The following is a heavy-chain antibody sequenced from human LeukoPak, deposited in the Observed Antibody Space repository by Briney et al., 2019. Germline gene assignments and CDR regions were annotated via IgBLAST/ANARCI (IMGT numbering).Heavy chain of an antibody. CDR3: ATNCRGDCYLFDY. CDR2: IIPIFGTA. CDR1: GSTFSSYA. V-gene: IGHV1-69*13. Sequence: SVKVSCKASGSTFSSYAISWVRQAPGQGLEWMGGIIPIFGTANYAQKFQGRVTITADESTSTAYMELSSLRSEDTAVYYCATNCRGDCYLFDYWGQGTLVTVSS. J-gene: IGHJ4*02. D-gene: IGHD2-21*01.